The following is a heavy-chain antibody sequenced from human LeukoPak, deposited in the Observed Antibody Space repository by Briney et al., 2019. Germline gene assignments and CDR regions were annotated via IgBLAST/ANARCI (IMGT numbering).Heavy chain of an antibody. D-gene: IGHD3-9*01. CDR1: GGSISSSSYY. CDR2: IYYSGST. J-gene: IGHJ5*02. Sequence: SETLSLTCTVSGGSISSSSYYWGWIRQPPGKGLEWIGSIYYSGSTYYNPSLKSRATISVDTSKNQFSLKLSSVTAADTAVYYCARDWANYDILTGSNWFDPWGQGTLVTVSS. V-gene: IGHV4-39*07. CDR3: ARDWANYDILTGSNWFDP.